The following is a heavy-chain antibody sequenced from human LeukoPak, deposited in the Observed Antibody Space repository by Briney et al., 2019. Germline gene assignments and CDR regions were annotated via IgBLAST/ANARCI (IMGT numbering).Heavy chain of an antibody. CDR2: ISSSSSYI. V-gene: IGHV3-21*04. D-gene: IGHD3-16*01. CDR3: ARDVEGGTFDI. Sequence: GGSLRLSCAASGFTFSSYSMKWVRQAPGKGLEGVLYISSSSSYIYYADSVKGRFTSARDNGKDSLFLEMSSLRADDTAVYFCARDVEGGTFDIWGQGTTVTVSS. J-gene: IGHJ3*02. CDR1: GFTFSSYS.